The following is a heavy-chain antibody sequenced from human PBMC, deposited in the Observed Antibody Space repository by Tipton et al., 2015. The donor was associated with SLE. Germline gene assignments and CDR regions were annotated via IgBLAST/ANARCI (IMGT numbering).Heavy chain of an antibody. V-gene: IGHV4-34*01. CDR2: IYYSGST. CDR1: GGSFSGYY. Sequence: TLSLTCAVYGGSFSGYYWSWIRQPPGKGLEWIGSIYYSGSTYYNPSLKSRVTISVDTSKNQFSLKLSSVTAADTAVYYCARRTKIAVAAYFDYWGQGTLVTVSS. CDR3: ARRTKIAVAAYFDY. J-gene: IGHJ4*02. D-gene: IGHD6-19*01.